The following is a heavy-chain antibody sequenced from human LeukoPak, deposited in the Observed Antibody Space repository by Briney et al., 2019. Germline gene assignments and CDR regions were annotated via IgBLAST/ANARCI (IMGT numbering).Heavy chain of an antibody. D-gene: IGHD4-11*01. CDR3: ARDNDYSNSFDY. CDR1: GFPFSSYA. V-gene: IGHV3-21*01. CDR2: ISSSSYI. Sequence: GGSLRLSCAASGFPFSSYAMSWVRQAPGKGLEWVSSISSSSYIYYADSVKGRFTISRDNAKNSLYLQMNSLRAEDTAVYYCARDNDYSNSFDYWGQGTLVTVSS. J-gene: IGHJ4*02.